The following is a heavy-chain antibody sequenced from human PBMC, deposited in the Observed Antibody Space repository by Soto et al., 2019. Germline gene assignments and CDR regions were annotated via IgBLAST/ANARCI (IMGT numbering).Heavy chain of an antibody. J-gene: IGHJ4*02. D-gene: IGHD1-7*01. Sequence: SVKVSCKTSGGTFSSYAISWVRQAPGQGLEWMGGIVPIVDTSTYAQKFQGRVTITSDTSATTAYMELSSLTSEDTAIYYCARNILGGTTDYWGQGTLVTVSS. V-gene: IGHV1-69*05. CDR3: ARNILGGTTDY. CDR2: IVPIVDTS. CDR1: GGTFSSYA.